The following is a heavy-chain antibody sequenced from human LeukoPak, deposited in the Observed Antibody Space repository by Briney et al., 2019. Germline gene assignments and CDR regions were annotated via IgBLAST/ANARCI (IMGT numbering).Heavy chain of an antibody. V-gene: IGHV3-21*01. J-gene: IGHJ6*02. CDR2: ISSSSSYI. CDR3: ARDRTRDYYGMDV. CDR1: GFTFSSYS. Sequence: GGSLRLSCAASGFTFSSYSMNWVRQAPGKGLEWVSSISSSSSYIYYADSVKGRFTICRDNAKNSLYLQMNSLRAEDTAVYYCARDRTRDYYGMDVWGQGTTVTVSS.